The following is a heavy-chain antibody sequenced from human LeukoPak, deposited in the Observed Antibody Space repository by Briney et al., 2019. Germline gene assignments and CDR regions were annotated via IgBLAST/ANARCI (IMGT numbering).Heavy chain of an antibody. CDR1: GGSFSGYY. Sequence: SETLSLTCAVYGGSFSGYYWSWIRQPPGKGLEWIREINHSGSTNYNPSLKSRVTISVDTSKKQFSLKLSSVTAADTAVYYCARVSVVVVPAATYYYYYGMDVWGQGTTVTVSS. J-gene: IGHJ6*02. CDR2: INHSGST. V-gene: IGHV4-34*01. D-gene: IGHD2-2*01. CDR3: ARVSVVVVPAATYYYYYGMDV.